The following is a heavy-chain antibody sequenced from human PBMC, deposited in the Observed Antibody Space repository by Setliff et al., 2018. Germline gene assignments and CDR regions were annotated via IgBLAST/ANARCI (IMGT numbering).Heavy chain of an antibody. J-gene: IGHJ4*02. D-gene: IGHD2-2*01. CDR2: INPNTGGT. CDR3: ARLAAIPEPGIGILA. Sequence: GASVKVSCKASGYTFTGYHIHRVRQAPGQGLEWMGWINPNTGGTNYAQKFQGRVTLTRDTSIRTSYMELNSLTSDDTAVYYCARLAAIPEPGIGILAWGQGTLVTVSS. V-gene: IGHV1-2*02. CDR1: GYTFTGYH.